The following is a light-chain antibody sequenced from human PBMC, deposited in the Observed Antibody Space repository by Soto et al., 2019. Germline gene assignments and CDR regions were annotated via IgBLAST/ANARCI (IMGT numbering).Light chain of an antibody. CDR3: QQYYQYPRT. CDR1: QEISPF. Sequence: AIRVTQSPSSISASTGDRVTITCRASQEISPFLAWYQQRPGKAPNLLLYASSTLKSGVPSRFSGSGSGTDITLTISNLQSEDSATYFCQQYYQYPRTFGQGTKVEIK. V-gene: IGKV1-8*01. J-gene: IGKJ1*01. CDR2: ASS.